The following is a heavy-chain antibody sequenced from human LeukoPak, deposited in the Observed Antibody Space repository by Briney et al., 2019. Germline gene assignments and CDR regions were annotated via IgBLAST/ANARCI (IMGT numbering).Heavy chain of an antibody. Sequence: ASVKVSCKASGYTFTSYGISWVRRAPGQGLEGMGWISAYNGNTNYAQKLQGRVTMTTDTSTSTAYMELRSLRSDDTAVYYCARDGAVGATPPYYYYYMDVWGKGTTVTVSS. CDR2: ISAYNGNT. CDR1: GYTFTSYG. J-gene: IGHJ6*03. V-gene: IGHV1-18*01. CDR3: ARDGAVGATPPYYYYYMDV. D-gene: IGHD1-26*01.